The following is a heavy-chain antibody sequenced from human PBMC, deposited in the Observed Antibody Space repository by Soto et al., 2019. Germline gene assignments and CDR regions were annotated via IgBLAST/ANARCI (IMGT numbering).Heavy chain of an antibody. D-gene: IGHD6-6*01. CDR3: ARSIAVPSGHIDH. J-gene: IGHJ4*02. V-gene: IGHV4-59*01. CDR2: VYYTGST. Sequence: QVQLQESGPGLVKPSETLSLTCRVSGGPMSGYYWSWVRLAPGKGLEWIGYVYYTGSTNYNPSLQSRVSISVDTSNKHFSLSLSLVTAADTAVYFCARSIAVPSGHIDHWGQGIRVTISS. CDR1: GGPMSGYY.